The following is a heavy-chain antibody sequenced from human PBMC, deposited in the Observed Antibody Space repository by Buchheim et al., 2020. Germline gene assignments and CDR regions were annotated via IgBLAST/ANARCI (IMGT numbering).Heavy chain of an antibody. CDR1: GFTFSYYA. D-gene: IGHD5-18*01. J-gene: IGHJ6*02. CDR3: VKGYADTAYDGMDV. Sequence: EVQLLESGGGLVQPGGSLRLSCAASGFTFSYYAMNWVRQAPGKGLEWVASISGSGRTTYYADSVTGRLTISRDNSKKTLFVQMNSLRVEDTAMYYCVKGYADTAYDGMDVWGQGTT. CDR2: ISGSGRTT. V-gene: IGHV3-23*01.